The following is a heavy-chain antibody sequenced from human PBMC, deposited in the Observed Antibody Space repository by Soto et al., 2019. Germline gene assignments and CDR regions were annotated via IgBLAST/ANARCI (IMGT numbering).Heavy chain of an antibody. Sequence: PVVSLRRSCSSSVFTFISYLIHWFLQGPGKGLMWVSRISSDGGRTTYADSVKGRFTISRDNAKNTLFVQLSSLRAEDTDVYYCARGGLFSRYEDLDIWGQGTMVPVS. V-gene: IGHV3-74*01. CDR2: ISSDGGRT. CDR1: VFTFISYL. J-gene: IGHJ3*02. D-gene: IGHD2-2*01. CDR3: ARGGLFSRYEDLDI.